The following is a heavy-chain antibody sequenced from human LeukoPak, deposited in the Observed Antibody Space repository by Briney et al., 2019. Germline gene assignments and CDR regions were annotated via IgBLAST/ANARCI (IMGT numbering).Heavy chain of an antibody. CDR1: GYTFTSYD. J-gene: IGHJ5*01. Sequence: ASVRVSCKASGYTFTSYDINWVRQATGQGLEWMGWMNPNTGNTGYAQKFQSRVTMTRNTSISTAYMDLSSLRSEDTAVYYCARTPRNGHIESWGQGTLVTVSS. CDR3: ARTPRNGHIES. CDR2: MNPNTGNT. V-gene: IGHV1-8*01. D-gene: IGHD5-24*01.